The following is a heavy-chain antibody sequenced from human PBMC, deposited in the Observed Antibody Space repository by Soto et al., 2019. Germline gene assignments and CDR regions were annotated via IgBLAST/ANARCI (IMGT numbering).Heavy chain of an antibody. V-gene: IGHV4-59*12. J-gene: IGHJ5*02. D-gene: IGHD6-13*01. Sequence: SETLSLTCTVSGGSISSYYWSWIRQPPGKGLEWIGYIYYSGSTNYNPSLKSRVTISVDTSKNQFSLKLTSVTATDTAMYYCARDLGIAADPGWFDPWGQGTLVTVSS. CDR2: IYYSGST. CDR1: GGSISSYY. CDR3: ARDLGIAADPGWFDP.